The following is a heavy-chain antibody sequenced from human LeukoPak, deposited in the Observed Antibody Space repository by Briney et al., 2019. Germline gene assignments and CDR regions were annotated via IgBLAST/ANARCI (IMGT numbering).Heavy chain of an antibody. D-gene: IGHD2-2*01. V-gene: IGHV4-59*12. CDR1: GGSISSYY. CDR3: ARRSTPGDWFDP. J-gene: IGHJ5*02. CDR2: IYHSGST. Sequence: SETLSLTCTVSGGSISSYYWSWIRQPPGKGLEWIGYIYHSGSTYYNPSLKSRVTISVDRSKNQFSLKLSSVTAADTAVYYCARRSTPGDWFDPWGQGTLVTVSS.